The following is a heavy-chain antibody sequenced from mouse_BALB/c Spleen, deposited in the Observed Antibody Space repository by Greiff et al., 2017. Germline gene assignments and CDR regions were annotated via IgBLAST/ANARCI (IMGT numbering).Heavy chain of an antibody. CDR2: IWAGGST. CDR1: GFSLTSYG. J-gene: IGHJ3*01. Sequence: QVQLKQSGPGLVAPSQSLSITCTVSGFSLTSYGVHWVCQPPGKGLEWLGVIWAGGSTNYNSALMSRLSISKDNSKSQVFLKMNSLQTDDTAMYYCARDGYYGTPFAYWGQGTLVTVSA. V-gene: IGHV2-9*02. CDR3: ARDGYYGTPFAY. D-gene: IGHD1-1*01.